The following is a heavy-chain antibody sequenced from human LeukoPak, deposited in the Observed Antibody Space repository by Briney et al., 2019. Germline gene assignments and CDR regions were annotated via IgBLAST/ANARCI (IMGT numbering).Heavy chain of an antibody. V-gene: IGHV3-30-3*01. CDR1: GFTFSSYA. D-gene: IGHD3-10*01. J-gene: IGHJ4*02. CDR2: ISYDGSNK. CDR3: ARAHSYGSGTDY. Sequence: GRSLRLSCAASGFTFSSYAMHWVRQAPGKGLEWVAVISYDGSNKYYADSVKGRFTISRDNSKNTLYLQMNSLRAEDTAVYYCARAHSYGSGTDYWGQGTLVTVSS.